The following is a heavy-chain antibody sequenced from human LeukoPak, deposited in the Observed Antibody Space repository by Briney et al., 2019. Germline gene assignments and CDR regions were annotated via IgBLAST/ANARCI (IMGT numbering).Heavy chain of an antibody. CDR3: AREGDGYNSSWYFDL. J-gene: IGHJ2*01. D-gene: IGHD5-24*01. CDR1: GGTFSSYA. Sequence: ASVKVSCKASGGTFSSYAISWVRQAPGQGLEWMGGIISIFGTANYAQKFQGRVTITADESTSTAYMELSSLRSEDTAVYYCAREGDGYNSSWYFDLWGRGTLVTVSS. CDR2: IISIFGTA. V-gene: IGHV1-69*13.